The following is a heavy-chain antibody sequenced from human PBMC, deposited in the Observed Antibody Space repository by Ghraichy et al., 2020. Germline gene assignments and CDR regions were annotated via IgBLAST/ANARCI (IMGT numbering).Heavy chain of an antibody. V-gene: IGHV4-30-4*01. CDR2: ISYSGST. D-gene: IGHD4-11*01. J-gene: IGHJ4*02. CDR1: GASISTGDYY. CDR3: ASAQFYREFYFDY. Sequence: SETLSLTCTVSGASISTGDYYWSWIRQPPGKGLEWIGYISYSGSTSYNPSLKSRPTISIDTSKNQFALHLTSVTAADTAVYYCASAQFYREFYFDYWGQGTRVTVSS.